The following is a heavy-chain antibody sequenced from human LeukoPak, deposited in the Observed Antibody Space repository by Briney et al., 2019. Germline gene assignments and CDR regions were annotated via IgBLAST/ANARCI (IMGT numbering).Heavy chain of an antibody. J-gene: IGHJ1*01. CDR2: IYPGDSDT. CDR3: ASHAYYYGSGSPPRAEYFQH. CDR1: GYSFTSYW. Sequence: GESLKISCNGSGYSFTSYWIGWVRQVPGKGLEWMGTIYPGDSDTRYSPSFQGQVTISADKSISTAYLQWSSLKASDTAMYYCASHAYYYGSGSPPRAEYFQHWGQGTLVTVSS. V-gene: IGHV5-51*01. D-gene: IGHD3-10*01.